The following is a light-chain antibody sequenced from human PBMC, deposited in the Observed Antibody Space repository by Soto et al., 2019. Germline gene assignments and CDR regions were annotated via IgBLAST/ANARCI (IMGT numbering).Light chain of an antibody. V-gene: IGKV1-39*01. J-gene: IGKJ2*01. Sequence: DIQMTQSPSSLSASVGDRVTITCRASQSISSYLNWYQQIPGKPPKLLIYAASNLRSGVPSRFSGSESGTNFTLTISSPQPEDFATYYCQQGYSPPGTFGQGTKLEIK. CDR3: QQGYSPPGT. CDR2: AAS. CDR1: QSISSY.